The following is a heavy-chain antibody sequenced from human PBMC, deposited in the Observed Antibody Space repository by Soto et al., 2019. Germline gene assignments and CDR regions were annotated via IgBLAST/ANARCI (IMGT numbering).Heavy chain of an antibody. D-gene: IGHD3-16*01. V-gene: IGHV3-23*01. Sequence: GVSLRLSCVASTSNFKDYAMAWVRQAPGKGLEWVSALTETGGSTYYAASVKGRFTISRDNSRNTVYLQMDRLRVADTAVYYCAKMKGAITFLHSDSWGQGPQVTVSS. CDR1: TSNFKDYA. CDR3: AKMKGAITFLHSDS. J-gene: IGHJ4*02. CDR2: LTETGGST.